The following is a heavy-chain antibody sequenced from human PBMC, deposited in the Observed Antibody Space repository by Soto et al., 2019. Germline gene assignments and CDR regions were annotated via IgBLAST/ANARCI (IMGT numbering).Heavy chain of an antibody. CDR3: ARRATRDGYKPIDD. J-gene: IGHJ4*02. D-gene: IGHD5-12*01. CDR1: GYTFTGYY. Sequence: ASVKVSCQASGYTFTGYYMQWVRQAPGQGLEWMGWINPNSGDTIYAQKFQGRVTMTRDTSISTAYMELSRLRSDDTAVYYCARRATRDGYKPIDDWGQGTLVTVSS. V-gene: IGHV1-2*02. CDR2: INPNSGDT.